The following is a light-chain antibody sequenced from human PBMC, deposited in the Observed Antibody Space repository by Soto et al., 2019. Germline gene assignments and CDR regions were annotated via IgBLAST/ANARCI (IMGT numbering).Light chain of an antibody. CDR2: GAS. CDR1: QSVSSSY. V-gene: IGKV3-20*01. CDR3: QLYGSSPPYT. Sequence: EIVLTQSPGTLSLSPGERATLSCRASQSVSSSYLAWYQQKPGQAPRLLIYGASSRATGIPVRFSGSGSGTDFTLTISRMGPEDFAVYYCQLYGSSPPYTFGQGTKLEIK. J-gene: IGKJ2*01.